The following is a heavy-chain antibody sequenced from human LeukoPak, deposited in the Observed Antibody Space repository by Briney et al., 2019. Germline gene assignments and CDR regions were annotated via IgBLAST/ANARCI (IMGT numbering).Heavy chain of an antibody. CDR1: GFSISDYG. CDR2: SNSNGGVI. CDR3: ARDPDGDYDFDY. Sequence: PGGSLRLSCAISGFSISDYGANWVRRAPGKGLEWLSHSNSNGGVISYADSVKGRFTISRDTAKNSLYLQMNSLRVEDTAIYYCARDPDGDYDFDYWGQGTLVTVSS. V-gene: IGHV3-48*01. D-gene: IGHD4-17*01. J-gene: IGHJ4*02.